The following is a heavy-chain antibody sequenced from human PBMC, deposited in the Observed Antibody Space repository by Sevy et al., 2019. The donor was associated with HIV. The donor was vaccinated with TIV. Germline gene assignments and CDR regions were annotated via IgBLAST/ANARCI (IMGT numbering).Heavy chain of an antibody. CDR2: FDTEDGET. CDR3: ATTKDYYDSSGSPFDY. CDR1: GYTLTELS. V-gene: IGHV1-24*01. Sequence: ASVKVSFKVSGYTLTELSMHWVRQAPGKGLEWMGSFDTEDGETIYAQKFQGRVTMTEDTFKDTAYMELSSLRSEDAAVYYCATTKDYYDSSGSPFDYWGQGTLVTVSS. J-gene: IGHJ4*02. D-gene: IGHD3-22*01.